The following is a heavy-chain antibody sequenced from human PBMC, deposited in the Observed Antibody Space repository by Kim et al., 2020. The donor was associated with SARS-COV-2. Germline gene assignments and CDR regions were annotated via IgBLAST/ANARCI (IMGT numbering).Heavy chain of an antibody. V-gene: IGHV1-3*01. J-gene: IGHJ4*02. CDR3: TRAADIPLGEERPEYYEFVWGSHSDY. Sequence: ASVKVSCKASGYTFTRYALHWVRQAPGQRFEWMGWINAVNGRTKYSQKFQGRVTLTRDTSARTAYLELSRLRSEDTALYYCTRAADIPLGEERPEYYEFVWGSHSDYWGQGTLVTVSS. CDR2: INAVNGRT. D-gene: IGHD3-16*01. CDR1: GYTFTRYA.